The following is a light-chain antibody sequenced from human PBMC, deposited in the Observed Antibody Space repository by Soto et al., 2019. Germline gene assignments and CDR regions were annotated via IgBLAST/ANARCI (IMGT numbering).Light chain of an antibody. CDR1: SSDVGGYNY. Sequence: QSALTQPASVSGSPGQSITISCTGTSSDVGGYNYVSWYQQHPGKAPKLMIYEVSNRPSGVSNRFSGSVSGNTASLTISGLQAEDEADYYCSSYTGSSTVVFGGGTKLTVL. V-gene: IGLV2-14*01. CDR2: EVS. CDR3: SSYTGSSTVV. J-gene: IGLJ2*01.